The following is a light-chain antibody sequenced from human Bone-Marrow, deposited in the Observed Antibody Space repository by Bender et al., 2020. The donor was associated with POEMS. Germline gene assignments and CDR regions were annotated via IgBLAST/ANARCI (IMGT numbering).Light chain of an antibody. V-gene: IGLV2-11*01. J-gene: IGLJ3*02. Sequence: QSALTQPRSVSGSPGQSVTLSCSGTRSDVGGYDYVSWYQIRPGHAPKVIIFDVSKRPSGVPDRFSGSKSGNTASLTISGLQAEDEAEYYCSSYGDSNKWVFGGGAKLTVL. CDR2: DVS. CDR3: SSYGDSNKWV. CDR1: RSDVGGYDY.